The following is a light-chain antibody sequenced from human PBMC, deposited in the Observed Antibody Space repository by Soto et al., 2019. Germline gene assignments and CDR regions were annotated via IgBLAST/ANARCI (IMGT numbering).Light chain of an antibody. J-gene: IGKJ5*01. CDR3: QQAYSFPIT. CDR1: QSIDSY. Sequence: DIQMTQSPSSLSASVGDRLTITCRASQSIDSYLNWYQQKPGEAPNLLIYAASTLERGVPSRFSGSGSGTDFTLTISSLQPDDFATYYCQQAYSFPITFGQGTRLEIK. CDR2: AAS. V-gene: IGKV1-39*01.